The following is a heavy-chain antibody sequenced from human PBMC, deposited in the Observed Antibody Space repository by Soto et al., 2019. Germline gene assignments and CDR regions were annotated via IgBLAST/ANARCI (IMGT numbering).Heavy chain of an antibody. J-gene: IGHJ6*02. Sequence: EVQLVQSGAEVKKPGESLRISCTGSGFTFTRHWISWVRQMPGGGLEWRGKIDPSDSYTNYSPSFQGHVTISADKSINTAYLQWIGLQASDTDMYYCARSLAYCTGGTCYKGYGMDVWGQGTKVIVSS. V-gene: IGHV5-10-1*03. CDR2: IDPSDSYT. D-gene: IGHD2-8*02. CDR3: ARSLAYCTGGTCYKGYGMDV. CDR1: GFTFTRHW.